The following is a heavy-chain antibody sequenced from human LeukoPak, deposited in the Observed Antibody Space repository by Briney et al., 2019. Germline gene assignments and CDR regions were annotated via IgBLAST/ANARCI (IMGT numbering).Heavy chain of an antibody. CDR2: IIPIFGTA. Sequence: SVKVSCKASGGTFSSYAISRVRQAPGQGLEWMGGIIPIFGTANYAQKFQGRVTITTDESTSTAYMELSSLRSEDTAVYYCARDHALAVAGTQGTWGQGTLVTVSS. D-gene: IGHD6-19*01. CDR1: GGTFSSYA. V-gene: IGHV1-69*05. J-gene: IGHJ4*02. CDR3: ARDHALAVAGTQGT.